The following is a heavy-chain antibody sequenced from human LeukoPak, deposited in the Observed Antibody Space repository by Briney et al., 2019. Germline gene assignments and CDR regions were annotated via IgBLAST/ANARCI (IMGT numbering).Heavy chain of an antibody. CDR3: ARPAHLYYYDSSGYSPYFDY. CDR1: GFTFSNYA. D-gene: IGHD3-22*01. V-gene: IGHV3-30-3*01. J-gene: IGHJ4*02. CDR2: ISYDGSNK. Sequence: PGRSLRLSCAASGFTFSNYAMHWVRQAPGKGLEWVAVISYDGSNKYYADSVKGRFTISRDNSKTTLYLQMNSLRAEDTAVYYCARPAHLYYYDSSGYSPYFDYWGQGTLVTVSS.